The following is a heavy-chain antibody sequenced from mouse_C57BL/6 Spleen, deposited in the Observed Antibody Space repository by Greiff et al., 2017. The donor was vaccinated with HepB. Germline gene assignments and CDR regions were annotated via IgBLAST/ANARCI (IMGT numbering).Heavy chain of an antibody. Sequence: EVHLVESGPELVKPGASVKMSCKASGYTFTDYNMHWVKQSHGKSLEWIGYINPNNGGTSYNQKFKGKATLTVNKSSSTAYMELRSLTSEDSAVYYCARGGLGSSSYFDYWGQGTTLTVSS. V-gene: IGHV1-22*01. D-gene: IGHD1-1*01. J-gene: IGHJ2*01. CDR2: INPNNGGT. CDR3: ARGGLGSSSYFDY. CDR1: GYTFTDYN.